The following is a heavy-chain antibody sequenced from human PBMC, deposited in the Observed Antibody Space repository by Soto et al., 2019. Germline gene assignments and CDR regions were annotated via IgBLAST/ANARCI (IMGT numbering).Heavy chain of an antibody. D-gene: IGHD6-13*01. Sequence: QVQLQESGPGLVKPSGTLSLTCAVSSGSISSSTWWSWVRQPPGEGLEWIGEIYHSGSTNSNPSLKIRVTISVDKSKNPFSLERSPVTAADTAVYYGARRSGIAAASWFDPCGQGTLVTVSS. CDR2: IYHSGST. CDR3: ARRSGIAAASWFDP. V-gene: IGHV4-4*02. J-gene: IGHJ5*02. CDR1: SGSISSSTW.